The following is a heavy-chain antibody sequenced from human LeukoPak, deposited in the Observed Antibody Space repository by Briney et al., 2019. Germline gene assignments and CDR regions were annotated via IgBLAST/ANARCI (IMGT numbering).Heavy chain of an antibody. J-gene: IGHJ6*03. Sequence: GGSLRLSCAASGFTFDDYGMSWVRQAPGKGLEWVSGINWNGGSTGYADSVKGRFTISRDNAKNSLYLQMNSLRAEDTALYYCAREFTDIVVVPAATYYYYYMDVWGKGTTVTVSS. CDR1: GFTFDDYG. D-gene: IGHD2-2*01. CDR3: AREFTDIVVVPAATYYYYYMDV. CDR2: INWNGGST. V-gene: IGHV3-20*04.